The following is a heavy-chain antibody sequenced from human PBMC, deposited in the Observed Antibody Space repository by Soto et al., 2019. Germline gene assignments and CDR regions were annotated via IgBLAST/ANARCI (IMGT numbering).Heavy chain of an antibody. D-gene: IGHD5-12*01. V-gene: IGHV4-4*07. Sequence: KHSETLFLTWTVSGGSINTFYWSWVRQPAGKGLEWIGRIFSSGSTSFNPSLESRVAMSVDTSKNHFSLNLSSVTAADMAVYYCAREGSYSAYNFAHGIQLWSFDFWGQGALVTVSS. CDR2: IFSSGST. CDR1: GGSINTFY. CDR3: AREGSYSAYNFAHGIQLWSFDF. J-gene: IGHJ4*02.